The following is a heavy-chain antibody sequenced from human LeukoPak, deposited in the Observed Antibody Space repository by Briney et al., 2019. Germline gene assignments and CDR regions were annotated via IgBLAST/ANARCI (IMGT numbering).Heavy chain of an antibody. J-gene: IGHJ6*03. CDR3: ARSMRELKMDYMDV. V-gene: IGHV1-69*06. D-gene: IGHD3-10*01. CDR1: GGTFSSYA. Sequence: ASVKVSCKASGGTFSSYAISWVRQAPGQGLEWMGGIIPIFGTANYAQKFQGRVTITADKSTSTAYMELSSLRSEDTAVYYCARSMRELKMDYMDVWGKGTTVTVSS. CDR2: IIPIFGTA.